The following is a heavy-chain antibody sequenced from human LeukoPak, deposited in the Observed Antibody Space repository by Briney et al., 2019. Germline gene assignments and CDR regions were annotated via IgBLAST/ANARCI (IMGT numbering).Heavy chain of an antibody. J-gene: IGHJ4*02. Sequence: SETLSLTCTVSGYPISSGYYWGWIRQPPGKGLEWIGNIYHSGSTYYNPSLKSRVTISVDTSKNQFSLKLSSVTAADTAVYYCASPLYSYGSTDFDYWGQGTLVTVSS. D-gene: IGHD5-18*01. V-gene: IGHV4-38-2*02. CDR2: IYHSGST. CDR1: GYPISSGYY. CDR3: ASPLYSYGSTDFDY.